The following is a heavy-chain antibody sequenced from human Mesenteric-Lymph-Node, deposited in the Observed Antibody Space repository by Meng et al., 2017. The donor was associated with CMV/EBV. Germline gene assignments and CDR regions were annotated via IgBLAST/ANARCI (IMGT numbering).Heavy chain of an antibody. D-gene: IGHD2-15*01. CDR1: GGSISSSSYY. V-gene: IGHV4-39*07. CDR3: ASDRGGRYYYYGMDA. J-gene: IGHJ6*02. Sequence: SETLSLTCNVSGGSISSSSYYWGWIRQPPGKGLEWIGSIYYSGSTYYNPSLKSRVTISVDTSKNQFSLKLSSVTAADTAVYYCASDRGGRYYYYGMDAWGQGTTVTVSS. CDR2: IYYSGST.